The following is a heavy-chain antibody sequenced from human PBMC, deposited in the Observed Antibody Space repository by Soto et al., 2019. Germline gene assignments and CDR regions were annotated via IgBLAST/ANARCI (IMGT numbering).Heavy chain of an antibody. CDR1: GVSMSSSSDY. V-gene: IGHV4-39*01. CDR3: APHSLMTPLEARPWKFES. J-gene: IGHJ4*02. Sequence: SETLSLTCSVSGVSMSSSSDYWGWIRQSPGQGLEWIGAINYRGYTDYNTALRRRITISVDTSKNEISLKLNSVTAADTSVYYCAPHSLMTPLEARPWKFESWGQGILVTVSS. D-gene: IGHD6-6*01. CDR2: INYRGYT.